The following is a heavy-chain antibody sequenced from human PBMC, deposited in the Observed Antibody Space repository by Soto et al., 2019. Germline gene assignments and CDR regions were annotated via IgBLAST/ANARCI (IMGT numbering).Heavy chain of an antibody. J-gene: IGHJ4*02. CDR2: LNPNTGAT. CDR3: LKEHRYCSGGSCSIDY. Sequence: ASVKVSCKASGYTFTDYYIHWVRQAPGQGLEWMGWLNPNTGATSYEQKFQGRVTMTRDTAISTAYMELSSLRSDDMAVYYCLKEHRYCSGGSCSIDYWGQGTLVTVSS. V-gene: IGHV1-2*02. CDR1: GYTFTDYY. D-gene: IGHD2-15*01.